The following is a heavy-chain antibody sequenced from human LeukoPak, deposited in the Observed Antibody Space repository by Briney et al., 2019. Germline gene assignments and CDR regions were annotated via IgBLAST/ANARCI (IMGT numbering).Heavy chain of an antibody. J-gene: IGHJ3*02. CDR1: GYTFTSYY. CDR3: AREGHRSSSLLGAFDI. CDR2: INPTGGTT. D-gene: IGHD6-13*01. Sequence: ASVKVSCKASGYTFTSYYIHWVRQAPGQGPKWMGIINPTGGTTSYAQKFQGRVTMTRDTSTSTVYMELSSLRSEDTAVYHCAREGHRSSSLLGAFDIWGQGTMVTVSS. V-gene: IGHV1-46*01.